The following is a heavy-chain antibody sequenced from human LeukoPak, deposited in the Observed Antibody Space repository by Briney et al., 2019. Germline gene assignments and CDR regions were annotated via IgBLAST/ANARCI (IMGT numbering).Heavy chain of an antibody. D-gene: IGHD6-6*01. V-gene: IGHV4-31*03. CDR2: IYYSGST. CDR3: ARAPGSYSSSSYYYMDV. Sequence: KPSETLSLTCTVSGGSISSGGYYWSWIRQHPGKGLEWIGYIYYSGSTYYNPSLKSRVTISVDTSKNQFSLKLSSVTAADTAVYYCARAPGSYSSSSYYYMDVWGKGTTVTVSS. J-gene: IGHJ6*03. CDR1: GGSISSGGYY.